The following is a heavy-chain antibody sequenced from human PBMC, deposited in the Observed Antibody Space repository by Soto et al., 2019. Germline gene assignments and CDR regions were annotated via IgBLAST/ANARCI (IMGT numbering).Heavy chain of an antibody. J-gene: IGHJ4*02. V-gene: IGHV4-34*01. D-gene: IGHD3-3*01. CDR2: INHSGST. CDR1: GGSFSGYY. Sequence: SETLSLTCAVYGGSFSGYYWSWIRQPPGKGLEWIGEINHSGSTNYNPSLKSRVTISVDTSKNQFSLKLSSVTAADTAVYYCARVSIFPKRFDYWGQGTLVTVSS. CDR3: ARVSIFPKRFDY.